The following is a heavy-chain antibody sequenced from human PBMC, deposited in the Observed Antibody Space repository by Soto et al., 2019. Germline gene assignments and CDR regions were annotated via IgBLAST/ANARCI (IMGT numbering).Heavy chain of an antibody. CDR1: GNGCSIPW. D-gene: IGHD2-15*01. J-gene: IGHJ3*02. Sequence: GESLKISCKGAGNGCSIPWVAWLRQLPGKGLEWVGIIYPVNSDTMYSPSSQGQVTISADTALSTTYLQWDTLKPSETTIYFCASDSHCGGGNCPMVGFDRWGQGTMVTVSS. CDR2: IYPVNSDT. CDR3: ASDSHCGGGNCPMVGFDR. V-gene: IGHV5-51*01.